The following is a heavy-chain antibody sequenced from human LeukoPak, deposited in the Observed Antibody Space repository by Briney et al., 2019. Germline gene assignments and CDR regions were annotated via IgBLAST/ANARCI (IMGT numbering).Heavy chain of an antibody. CDR3: AKDWEYCSGGSCRTYGGLDY. CDR1: GGSISSGRYY. Sequence: SETLSLTCIVSGGSISSGRYYWSWIRQPAGKGLEWIGRMYTSGSTNYNPSLKSRVTISVDPSKNQFSLKLSSVTAADTAVYYCAKDWEYCSGGSCRTYGGLDYWGQGTLVTVSS. J-gene: IGHJ4*02. CDR2: MYTSGST. D-gene: IGHD2-15*01. V-gene: IGHV4-61*02.